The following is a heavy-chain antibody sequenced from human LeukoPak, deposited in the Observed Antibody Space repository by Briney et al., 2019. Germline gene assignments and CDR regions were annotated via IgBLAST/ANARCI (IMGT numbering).Heavy chain of an antibody. CDR1: GYTFTGYY. CDR3: VRETGGNWFDP. CDR2: INPNSGGT. V-gene: IGHV1-2*02. J-gene: IGHJ5*02. Sequence: GASVKVSCKASGYTFTGYYTHWVRQAPGQGLEWIGWINPNSGGTNYAQKFQGRVTMTRDTSISTAYMELSRLRSDDTAVYYCVRETGGNWFDPWGQGTLVTVSS. D-gene: IGHD3-10*01.